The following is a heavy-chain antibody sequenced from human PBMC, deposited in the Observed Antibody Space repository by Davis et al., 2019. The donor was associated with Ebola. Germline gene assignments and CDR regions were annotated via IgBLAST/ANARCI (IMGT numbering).Heavy chain of an antibody. D-gene: IGHD2-21*01. CDR3: AKDSHIVVVIANYFDY. Sequence: GESLKISCAASGFTFSSYAMSWVRQAPGKGLEWVSTMSGSGDNTYYADSVQGRFTISRDNSKDTLYLQMNSLRADDTAVYYCAKDSHIVVVIANYFDYWGQGTLVTVSS. V-gene: IGHV3-23*01. CDR2: MSGSGDNT. J-gene: IGHJ4*02. CDR1: GFTFSSYA.